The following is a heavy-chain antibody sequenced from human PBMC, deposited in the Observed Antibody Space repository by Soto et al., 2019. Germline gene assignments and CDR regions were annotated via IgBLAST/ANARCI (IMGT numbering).Heavy chain of an antibody. Sequence: PGGSLRLSCAASGFTFSSYSMNWVRQAPGKGLEWVSYISSSSSTIYYADSVKGRFTISRDNAKNSLYLQMNSLRAEDTAVYYCARVYGYCTNGVCYTGQRHAFDIWGQGTMVTVSS. D-gene: IGHD2-8*01. V-gene: IGHV3-48*04. CDR1: GFTFSSYS. CDR3: ARVYGYCTNGVCYTGQRHAFDI. J-gene: IGHJ3*02. CDR2: ISSSSSTI.